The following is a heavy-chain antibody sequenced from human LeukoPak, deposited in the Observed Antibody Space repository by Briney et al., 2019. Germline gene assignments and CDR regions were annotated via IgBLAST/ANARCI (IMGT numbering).Heavy chain of an antibody. Sequence: GESLKISCKASGYSFTSYWIGWVRQMPGKGLEWMGIIYPGDSDTTYSPSFQGLVTISADKSISTAYLQWSSLKASDTAMYYCATPSRGIAARPKTDAFDIWGQGTMVTVSS. D-gene: IGHD6-6*01. CDR2: IYPGDSDT. V-gene: IGHV5-51*01. CDR1: GYSFTSYW. J-gene: IGHJ3*02. CDR3: ATPSRGIAARPKTDAFDI.